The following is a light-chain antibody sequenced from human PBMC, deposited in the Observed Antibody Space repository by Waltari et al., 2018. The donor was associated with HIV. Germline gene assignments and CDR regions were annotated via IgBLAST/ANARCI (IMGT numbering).Light chain of an antibody. Sequence: EIVMTQSPATLSVSPGERATLSCRASQSVGSKLAWYQQKPGQAPRLLIYGASTRATGIPARFSGSGSGIEFTLTISSPQSEDFAVYYCQQNSYWLPITFGQGTRLEI. CDR2: GAS. V-gene: IGKV3-15*01. J-gene: IGKJ5*01. CDR1: QSVGSK. CDR3: QQNSYWLPIT.